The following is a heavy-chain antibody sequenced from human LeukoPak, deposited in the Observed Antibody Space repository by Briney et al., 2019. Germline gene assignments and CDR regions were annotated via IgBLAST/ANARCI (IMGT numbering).Heavy chain of an antibody. D-gene: IGHD5-12*01. CDR1: GFIISSNY. CDR2: IYSAGHT. J-gene: IGHJ4*02. V-gene: IGHV3-53*01. CDR3: ASGYSGYLQGYYYFDY. Sequence: GGSLRLSCAASGFIISSNYMSWVRQAPGKGLEWVSVIYSAGHTYYADSVKGRFTVSRDDSKNTLFLQMNDLRAEDTAEYYCASGYSGYLQGYYYFDYWGQGALVTVSS.